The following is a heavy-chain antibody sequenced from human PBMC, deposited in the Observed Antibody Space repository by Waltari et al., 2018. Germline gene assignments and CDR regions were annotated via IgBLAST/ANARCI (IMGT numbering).Heavy chain of an antibody. D-gene: IGHD2-15*01. CDR2: IYYTGST. J-gene: IGHJ4*02. Sequence: QLQLQESGPGLVKPSETLSLTCTVSGGSISSSIYFWGWIRQPPGEGLEWIGSIYYTGSTSYNPSRRSRVTISVDTSKNQFSLKVTSVTAADTAVYYWAREDRQGGEMATRGDYWGQGTLVTVSS. CDR1: GGSISSSIYF. CDR3: AREDRQGGEMATRGDY. V-gene: IGHV4-39*07.